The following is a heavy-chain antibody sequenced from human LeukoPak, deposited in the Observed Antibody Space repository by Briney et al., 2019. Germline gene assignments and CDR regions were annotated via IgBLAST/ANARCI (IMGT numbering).Heavy chain of an antibody. CDR1: GFTFSSYG. D-gene: IGHD6-6*01. CDR3: AKDRTVYSSTYAFDI. V-gene: IGHV3-30*18. Sequence: GGSLRLSCAASGFTFSSYGMHWVRQAPGKGLEWVAVISYDGSNKYYADSVKGRFTISRDNYKNTLYLQMNSLRAEDTAVYYCAKDRTVYSSTYAFDIWGQGTMVTVSS. CDR2: ISYDGSNK. J-gene: IGHJ3*02.